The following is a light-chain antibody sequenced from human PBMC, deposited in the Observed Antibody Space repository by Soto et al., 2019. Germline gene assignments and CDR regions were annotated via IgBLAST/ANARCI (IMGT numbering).Light chain of an antibody. Sequence: QSVLTQPPSVSGAPGQRVTISCTGSSSNIGAGYGVHWYQRLPGTAPKLLIYANKNRPSGVPDRFSGSKSGTSASLVITDLQTEDEADYYCQSYDTRLSGPVVFGGGTKLTVL. V-gene: IGLV1-40*01. J-gene: IGLJ2*01. CDR2: ANK. CDR3: QSYDTRLSGPVV. CDR1: SSNIGAGYG.